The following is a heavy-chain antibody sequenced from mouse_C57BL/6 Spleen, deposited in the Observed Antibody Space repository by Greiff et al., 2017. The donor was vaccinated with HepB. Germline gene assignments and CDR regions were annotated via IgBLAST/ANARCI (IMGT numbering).Heavy chain of an antibody. CDR1: GYTFTSYW. Sequence: VQLQQPGAELVRPGSSVKLSCKASGYTFTSYWMHWVKQRPIQGLEWIGNIDPSDSETHYNQKFKDKATLTVDKSSSTAYMQLSSPTSEDSAVYYCARGTAQATGFAYWGQGTLVTVSA. J-gene: IGHJ3*01. CDR3: ARGTAQATGFAY. D-gene: IGHD3-2*02. CDR2: IDPSDSET. V-gene: IGHV1-52*01.